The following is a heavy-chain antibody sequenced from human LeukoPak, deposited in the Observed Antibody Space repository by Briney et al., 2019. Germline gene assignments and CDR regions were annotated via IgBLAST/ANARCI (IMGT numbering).Heavy chain of an antibody. V-gene: IGHV1-46*01. Sequence: ASVKVSCKASGYTFTSYYMHWVRQAPGQGLEWMGIINPSGGSTSYAQKFQGRVTTTRDTSTSTVYMELSSLRSEDTAVYYCAREVDGYNSGDSEPDAFDIWGQGTMVTVSS. J-gene: IGHJ3*02. CDR3: AREVDGYNSGDSEPDAFDI. D-gene: IGHD5-24*01. CDR1: GYTFTSYY. CDR2: INPSGGST.